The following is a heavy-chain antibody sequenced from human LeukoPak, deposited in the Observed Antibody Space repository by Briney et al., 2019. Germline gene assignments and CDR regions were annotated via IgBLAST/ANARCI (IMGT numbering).Heavy chain of an antibody. D-gene: IGHD2-15*01. CDR3: ARDTRTAQGFDY. CDR2: IFQSGHT. V-gene: IGHV4-38-2*02. J-gene: IGHJ4*02. CDR1: DYSISSGYY. Sequence: SETLSLTCTVSDYSISSGYYWGWIRQPPGKGLEWTGSIFQSGHTYYSPSLKSRVTISADTSNNRFSLSLSAVTAADTAIYYCARDTRTAQGFDYWGQGILVTVSS.